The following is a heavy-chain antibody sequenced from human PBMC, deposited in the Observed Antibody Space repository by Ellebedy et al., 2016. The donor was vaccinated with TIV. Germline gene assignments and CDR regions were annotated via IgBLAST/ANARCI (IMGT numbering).Heavy chain of an antibody. CDR2: MIPIVGTA. D-gene: IGHD3-10*01. V-gene: IGHV1-69*13. CDR3: ARDFLRAPDGSGTYNNWLDP. J-gene: IGHJ5*02. Sequence: SVKVSXKASGGTFSNYAISWVRQAPGQGLEWMGAMIPIVGTANYAQKFQDRVTIIADESTRTAYMELSSLRSEDTAVYYCARDFLRAPDGSGTYNNWLDPWGQGTLVTVSS. CDR1: GGTFSNYA.